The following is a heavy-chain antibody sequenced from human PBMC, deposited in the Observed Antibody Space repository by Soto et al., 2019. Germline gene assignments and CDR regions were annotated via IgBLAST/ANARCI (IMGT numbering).Heavy chain of an antibody. CDR2: IWYDGSNK. J-gene: IGHJ6*02. CDR3: ARDPVVRSFDWALSYGMDV. Sequence: GGSLRLSCAASGFTFSSYGMHWVRQAPGKGLEWVAVIWYDGSNKYYADSVKGRFTISRDNSKNTLYLQMNSLRAEDTAVYYYARDPVVRSFDWALSYGMDVWSQGTTVTVSS. CDR1: GFTFSSYG. D-gene: IGHD3-9*01. V-gene: IGHV3-33*01.